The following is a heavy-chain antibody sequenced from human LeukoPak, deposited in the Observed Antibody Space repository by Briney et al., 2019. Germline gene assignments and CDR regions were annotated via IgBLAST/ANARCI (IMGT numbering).Heavy chain of an antibody. J-gene: IGHJ4*02. CDR1: GFTLSSSA. Sequence: GGSLRLSRVASGFTLSSSAMHWVRQAPAKGLECVAVIFYDGSNKNYADAVKGRCSITSDNSKNTMYLQKNSMRADDEAVYYCGRDGLRWQSGYYFDYWGQGTLVTVSS. CDR3: GRDGLRWQSGYYFDY. D-gene: IGHD4-23*01. V-gene: IGHV3-30-3*01. CDR2: IFYDGSNK.